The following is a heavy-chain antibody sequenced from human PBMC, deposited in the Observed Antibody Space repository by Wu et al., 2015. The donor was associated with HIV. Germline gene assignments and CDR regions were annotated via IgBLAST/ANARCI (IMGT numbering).Heavy chain of an antibody. V-gene: IGHV1-2*02. CDR2: INPNSGGT. CDR1: GYTFTGYY. D-gene: IGHD3-22*01. J-gene: IGHJ5*02. CDR3: ARVIYDSSGYYYNWFDP. Sequence: QVQLVQSGAEVKKPGASVKVSCKASGYTFTGYYMHWVRQAPGQGLEWMGWINPNSGGTNYAQKFQGRVTMTRDTSISTAYMELSRLRSDDTAVYYCARVIYDSSGYYYNWFDPWGQGTLVTVSS.